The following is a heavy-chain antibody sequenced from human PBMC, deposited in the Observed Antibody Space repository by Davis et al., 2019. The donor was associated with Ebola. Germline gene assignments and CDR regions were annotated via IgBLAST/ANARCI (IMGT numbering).Heavy chain of an antibody. CDR2: KRYNEIKK. Sequence: GESLKISCTSSEITLRDYAMHWVRQAPGKGLEWLTFKRYNEIKKYYADSVQGRFTVSRDDSSNTMFLQMDSLRGEDTAVYFCARESSHAFDIWGQGTIVTVS. V-gene: IGHV3-30*02. J-gene: IGHJ3*02. CDR1: EITLRDYA. CDR3: ARESSHAFDI.